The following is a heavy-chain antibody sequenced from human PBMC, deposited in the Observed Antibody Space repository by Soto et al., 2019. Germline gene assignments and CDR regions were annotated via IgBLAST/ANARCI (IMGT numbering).Heavy chain of an antibody. V-gene: IGHV5-10-1*01. Sequence: PGESLKISCKGSGYSFTSYWISWVRQMPGKGLEWMGRIDPSDSYTNYSPSFQGHVTISADKSISTTYLQWSSLKASDTAIYYCARRGIVVDYYYYYGMDVWGQGTTVTVSS. CDR3: ARRGIVVDYYYYYGMDV. J-gene: IGHJ6*02. CDR2: IDPSDSYT. CDR1: GYSFTSYW. D-gene: IGHD3-22*01.